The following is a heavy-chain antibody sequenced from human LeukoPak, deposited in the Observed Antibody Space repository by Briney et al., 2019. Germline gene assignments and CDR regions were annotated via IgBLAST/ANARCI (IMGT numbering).Heavy chain of an antibody. CDR2: IWYGGSNK. D-gene: IGHD6-13*01. CDR1: GFTFSSYG. CDR3: ARDRSYSSSWYTIGY. Sequence: GGTLRLYCAASGFTFSSYGMHWVRQAPGMGQGWVAVIWYGGSNKYYADSVKGRFTISRDNSKNTLYLQMNSLRAEDTAVYYCARDRSYSSSWYTIGYWGQGTLVTVSS. J-gene: IGHJ4*02. V-gene: IGHV3-33*08.